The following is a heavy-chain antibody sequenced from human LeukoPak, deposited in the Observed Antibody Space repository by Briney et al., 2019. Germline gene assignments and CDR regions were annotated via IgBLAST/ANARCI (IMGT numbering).Heavy chain of an antibody. Sequence: GGSLRLSCAASGFTFSSYEMNWVRQAPGRGLEYVSAITNDGSSTYYANSVKDRFTISRDRSKKTVYLQMDSLTKDDMGAYYCARALAVFGVAPDYWGQGTRVTVSS. CDR1: GFTFSSYE. V-gene: IGHV3-64*01. J-gene: IGHJ4*02. CDR2: ITNDGSST. D-gene: IGHD3-3*01. CDR3: ARALAVFGVAPDY.